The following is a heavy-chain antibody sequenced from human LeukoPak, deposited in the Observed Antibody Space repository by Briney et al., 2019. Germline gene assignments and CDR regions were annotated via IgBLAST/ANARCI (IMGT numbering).Heavy chain of an antibody. D-gene: IGHD3-10*01. J-gene: IGHJ6*03. Sequence: GGSLRLSCAASGFTFDDYAMHWVRQAPGKGLEWVSGISWNSGSIGYADSVKGRFTISRDNAKNSLYLQMNSLRAEDTALYYCAKFSSRNYYGSGSYYPYYYYMDVWGKGTTVTISS. V-gene: IGHV3-9*01. CDR2: ISWNSGSI. CDR3: AKFSSRNYYGSGSYYPYYYYMDV. CDR1: GFTFDDYA.